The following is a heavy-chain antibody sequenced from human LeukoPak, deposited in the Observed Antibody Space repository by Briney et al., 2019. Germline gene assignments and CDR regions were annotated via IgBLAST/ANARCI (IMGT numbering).Heavy chain of an antibody. J-gene: IGHJ6*03. V-gene: IGHV3-48*04. CDR2: ISSSSTI. Sequence: GGSLRLSCAASGFTFSSYSMNWVRQAPGKGLEWVSYISSSSTIYYADSVKGRFTISRDNAKNSLYLQMNSLRAEDTAVYYCARVRLYYYYYMDVWGKGTTVTVSS. CDR3: ARVRLYYYYYMDV. CDR1: GFTFSSYS.